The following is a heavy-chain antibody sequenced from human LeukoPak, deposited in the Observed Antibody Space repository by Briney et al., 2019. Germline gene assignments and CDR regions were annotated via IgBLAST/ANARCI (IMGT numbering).Heavy chain of an antibody. J-gene: IGHJ4*02. CDR1: GCTFSNYA. CDR2: ISGSGGST. Sequence: QPGGSLRLSCAASGCTFSNYAMSWVRQAPGKGLEWVSAISGSGGSTYYADSVKGRFTISRDNSKNTLYLQMNSLRAEDTAVYYCAKDGEYCSSTSCSLDYWGQGTLVTVSS. CDR3: AKDGEYCSSTSCSLDY. D-gene: IGHD2-2*01. V-gene: IGHV3-23*01.